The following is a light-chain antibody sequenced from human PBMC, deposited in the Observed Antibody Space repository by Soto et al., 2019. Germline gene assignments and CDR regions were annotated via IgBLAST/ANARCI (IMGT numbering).Light chain of an antibody. CDR1: SNDVGHSSF. CDR3: PAPADNGKHV. J-gene: IGLJ1*01. CDR2: EVS. V-gene: IGLV2-8*01. Sequence: QSALTQPPSASGSPGQSVTISCTGNSNDVGHSSFISWYQQHPGKGPKLIIYEVSKRPSGVPDRFSGSKSGNTASLSVSGLQDEDEADYFCPAPADNGKHVFGTGTKVTVL.